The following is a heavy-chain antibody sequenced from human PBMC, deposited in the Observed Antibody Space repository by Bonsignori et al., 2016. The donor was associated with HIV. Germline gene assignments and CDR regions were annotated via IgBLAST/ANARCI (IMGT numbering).Heavy chain of an antibody. CDR3: ARGRLRYFDWLNY. Sequence: PGKGLEWIGYIYYSGSTNYNPSLKSRVTISVDTSKNQFSLKLSSVTAADTAVYYCARGRLRYFDWLNYWGQGTLVTVSS. CDR2: IYYSGST. V-gene: IGHV4-59*13. D-gene: IGHD3-9*01. J-gene: IGHJ4*02.